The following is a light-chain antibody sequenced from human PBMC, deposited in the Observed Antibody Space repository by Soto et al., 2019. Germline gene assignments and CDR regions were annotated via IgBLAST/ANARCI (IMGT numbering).Light chain of an antibody. CDR2: EVS. CDR1: SSDVGGYNY. CDR3: SSYTGSSTVV. Sequence: QSALTQPASVSGSPGQPITISCTGTSSDVGGYNYVSWYQHHPGKAPKLMIYEVSNRPSGVSHRFSGSKSGNTASLTISGLQAEDEADYYCSSYTGSSTVVFGGGTKLTVL. V-gene: IGLV2-14*01. J-gene: IGLJ2*01.